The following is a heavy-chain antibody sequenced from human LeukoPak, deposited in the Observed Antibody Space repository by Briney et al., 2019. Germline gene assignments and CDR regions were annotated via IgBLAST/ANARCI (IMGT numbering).Heavy chain of an antibody. CDR3: ASYSSRGYDYAFDN. Sequence: SETLSLTCAVSGGSITGGGYTWSWIRQPPGKGLEGIGNIYHSGSTYYNPSLKSRITISGDRSKNQFSLKLSSVTAADTAVYYCASYSSRGYDYAFDNWGQGTMVTVSS. J-gene: IGHJ3*02. CDR1: GGSITGGGYT. V-gene: IGHV4-30-2*01. D-gene: IGHD6-13*01. CDR2: IYHSGST.